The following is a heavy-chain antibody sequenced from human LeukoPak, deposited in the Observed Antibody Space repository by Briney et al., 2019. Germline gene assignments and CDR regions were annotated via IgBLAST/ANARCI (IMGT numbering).Heavy chain of an antibody. V-gene: IGHV4-39*01. Sequence: KPSETLSLTCTVSGGSISTSNYYWAWLRQPPGKGLQWIGSIYYRGNTYYNPSLKSRVTMSVDTSKNQFSLRLTSVTAADTALYFCARGTIPPRNATEQKTGTYYWGQGTLVTVSS. CDR1: GGSISTSNYY. D-gene: IGHD7-27*01. CDR3: ARGTIPPRNATEQKTGTYY. J-gene: IGHJ4*02. CDR2: IYYRGNT.